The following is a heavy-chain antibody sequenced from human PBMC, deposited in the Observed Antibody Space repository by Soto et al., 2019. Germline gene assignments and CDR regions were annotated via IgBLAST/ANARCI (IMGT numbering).Heavy chain of an antibody. Sequence: QVQLVESGGGWVKPGGSLRLSCAASGFTFSDYYMSWIRHAPGKGLEWVSYISSSGSTIYYADSVKGRFTISRDNAKNSLYLQMNSLRAEDTAVYYCARGWLIYDFWSGPPLFDPWGQGTLVTVSS. D-gene: IGHD3-3*01. J-gene: IGHJ5*02. CDR3: ARGWLIYDFWSGPPLFDP. CDR2: ISSSGSTI. V-gene: IGHV3-11*01. CDR1: GFTFSDYY.